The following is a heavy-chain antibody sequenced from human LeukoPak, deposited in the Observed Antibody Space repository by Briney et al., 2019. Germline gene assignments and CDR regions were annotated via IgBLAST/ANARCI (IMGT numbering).Heavy chain of an antibody. J-gene: IGHJ4*02. CDR3: TSPERGTYYFDY. Sequence: GGSLRLSCADSGFMFGEYSISWVRQAPGKGLEWVNFIRSKTYGGTAQYAASVKGRFTISRDDSRSSAYLQMNNLKTEDTAVYFCTSPERGTYYFDYWGPGTLVTVSS. CDR2: IRSKTYGGTA. V-gene: IGHV3-49*04. CDR1: GFMFGEYS. D-gene: IGHD1-26*01.